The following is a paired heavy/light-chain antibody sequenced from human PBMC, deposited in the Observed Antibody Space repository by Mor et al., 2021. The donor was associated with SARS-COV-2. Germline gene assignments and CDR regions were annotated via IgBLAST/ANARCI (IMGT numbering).Heavy chain of an antibody. J-gene: IGHJ4*02. CDR1: GYTFTSYG. CDR2: VSAYNGNT. V-gene: IGHV1-18*01. CDR3: ARDENLGTVWMVDY. Sequence: QVQLVQSGVEVKKPGASVKVSCKASGYTFTSYGITWVRQAPGQGLEWMGWVSAYNGNTKYVQKLQGRVTMTTDTSTSTAYMELRSLRSDDTAVYYCARDENLGTVWMVDYWGQGTLVTVSS. D-gene: IGHD6-19*01.
Light chain of an antibody. J-gene: IGLJ2*01. CDR1: SSNIGNNY. Sequence: QSVLTQPPSVSAAPGQKVTISCSGSSSNIGNNYVSWYQQLPGTAPKLLIYDNNKRPSGIPDRFSGSKSGTSATLGITGLQTGDEADYYCGTWDGSLSAVVFGGGTKVTVL. CDR3: GTWDGSLSAVV. CDR2: DNN. V-gene: IGLV1-51*01.